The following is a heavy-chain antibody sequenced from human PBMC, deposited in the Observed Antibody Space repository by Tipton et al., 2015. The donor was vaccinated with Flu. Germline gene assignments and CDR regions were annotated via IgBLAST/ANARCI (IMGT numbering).Heavy chain of an antibody. J-gene: IGHJ4*02. CDR3: ARGLADEFDY. CDR1: GGSISSYY. Sequence: LRLSCTVSGGSISSYYWSWIRQPPGKGLEWIGYIYYSGSTNYSPSLKSRVTISVDTSKNQFSLKLSSVTAADTAVYYCARGLADEFDYWGQGTLVTVSS. D-gene: IGHD3-9*01. CDR2: IYYSGST. V-gene: IGHV4-59*01.